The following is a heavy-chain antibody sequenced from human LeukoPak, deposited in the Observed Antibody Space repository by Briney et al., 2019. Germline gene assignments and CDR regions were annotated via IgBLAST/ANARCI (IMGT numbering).Heavy chain of an antibody. Sequence: GGSLRLSCAASGFTFSSYGMHWVRQAPGKGLEWVAVISYDGSNKYYADSVKGRFTISRGNSKNTLYLQMNSLRAEDTAVYYCAKSASLSAFDIWGQGTMVTVSS. D-gene: IGHD2-2*01. J-gene: IGHJ3*02. V-gene: IGHV3-30*18. CDR3: AKSASLSAFDI. CDR1: GFTFSSYG. CDR2: ISYDGSNK.